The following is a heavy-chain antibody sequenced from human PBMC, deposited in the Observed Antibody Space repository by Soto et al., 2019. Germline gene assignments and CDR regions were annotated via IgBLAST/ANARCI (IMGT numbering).Heavy chain of an antibody. CDR3: ARGRYGDY. D-gene: IGHD1-1*01. Sequence: QVHLVQSGAEVKKPGASVKVSCKGSGYAFTTYGITRVRQAPGQGLEWMGWISAHNGNTNYAQKLQGRVTVTRDTSTNTAYMELRSLRSDDTAVYYCARGRYGDYWGQGALVTVSS. J-gene: IGHJ4*02. CDR1: GYAFTTYG. V-gene: IGHV1-18*01. CDR2: ISAHNGNT.